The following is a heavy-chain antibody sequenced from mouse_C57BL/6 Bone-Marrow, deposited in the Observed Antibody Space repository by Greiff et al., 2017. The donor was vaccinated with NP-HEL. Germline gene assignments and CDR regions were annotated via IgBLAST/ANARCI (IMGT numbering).Heavy chain of an antibody. V-gene: IGHV1-7*01. J-gene: IGHJ4*01. D-gene: IGHD4-1*02. CDR2: INPSSGYT. CDR1: GYTFTSYW. Sequence: VQLQQSGAELAKPGASVKLSCKASGYTFTSYWMHWVKQRPGQGLEWIGYINPSSGYTKYNQKFKDKATLTADKSSSTAYMQRRSLTCEDSAVYYCARYRASTGTRAMDYWGQGTSVTVSS. CDR3: ARYRASTGTRAMDY.